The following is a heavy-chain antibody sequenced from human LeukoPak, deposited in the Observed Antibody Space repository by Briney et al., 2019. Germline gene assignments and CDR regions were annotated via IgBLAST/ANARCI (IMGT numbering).Heavy chain of an antibody. CDR3: ARAGPPPIY. Sequence: PGGSLRLSCAASGFSDSSSGIHWVRQAPGKGLEWVSYISSGSTIYYADSVKGRFTISRDNAKNSLYLQMNSLRAEDTAVYYCARAGPPPIYWGQGTLVTVSS. CDR1: GFSDSSSG. V-gene: IGHV3-48*04. J-gene: IGHJ4*02. CDR2: ISSGSTI.